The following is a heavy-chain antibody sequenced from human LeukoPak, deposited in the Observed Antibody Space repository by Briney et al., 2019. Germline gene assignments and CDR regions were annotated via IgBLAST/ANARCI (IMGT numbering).Heavy chain of an antibody. CDR3: AGQFDP. Sequence: PSETLSLTCTVSGGSISSGSYYWRWLRQPAGKGLEWIGRIYTSGSTNYNPSLKSRVTISVDTSKNQFSLKLSSVTAADTAVYYCAGQFDPWGQGTLVTFSS. J-gene: IGHJ5*02. CDR2: IYTSGST. V-gene: IGHV4-61*02. CDR1: GGSISSGSYY.